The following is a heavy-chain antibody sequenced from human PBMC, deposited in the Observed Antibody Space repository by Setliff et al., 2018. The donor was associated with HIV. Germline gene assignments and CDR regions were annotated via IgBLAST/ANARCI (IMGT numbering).Heavy chain of an antibody. D-gene: IGHD3-22*01. CDR2: ISHSGNT. V-gene: IGHV4-39*07. CDR1: GGSISSNNDH. Sequence: SETLSLTCTVSGGSISSNNDHWGWIRQPPGKGLEWIGSISHSGNTYHSPSLQSRVTISLDMSKSQFSLKLRSMSAADTAVYYCARDPHYFDTSGYYSYFYFDFWGQGMLVTVSS. CDR3: ARDPHYFDTSGYYSYFYFDF. J-gene: IGHJ4*02.